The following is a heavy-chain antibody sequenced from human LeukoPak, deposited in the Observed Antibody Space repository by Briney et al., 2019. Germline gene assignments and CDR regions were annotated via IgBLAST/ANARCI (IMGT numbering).Heavy chain of an antibody. CDR1: GGSISTSSYY. V-gene: IGHV4-39*07. Sequence: PSETLSLTCTVSGGSISTSSYYWGWIRQPPGKGLEWIGSIYNSGTTYYNPSLKSRVTISVDTSKNQFSLKLSSVAAADTAVYYCARVIRLVAGTSWYYYYMDVWGKGTTVTISS. CDR2: IYNSGTT. CDR3: ARVIRLVAGTSWYYYYMDV. J-gene: IGHJ6*03. D-gene: IGHD6-19*01.